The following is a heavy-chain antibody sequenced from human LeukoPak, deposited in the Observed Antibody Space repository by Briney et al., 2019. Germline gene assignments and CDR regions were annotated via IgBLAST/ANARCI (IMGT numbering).Heavy chain of an antibody. Sequence: ASVKVSCKASGYTFTSYAMNWVRQAPGQGLEWMGWINTNTGNPTYAQGFTGRFVFSLDTSVSTAYLQISSLKAEDTAVYYCARAKPPYDFWSGYYQTEGFDYWGQGTLVTVSS. J-gene: IGHJ4*02. D-gene: IGHD3-3*01. CDR1: GYTFTSYA. V-gene: IGHV7-4-1*02. CDR3: ARAKPPYDFWSGYYQTEGFDY. CDR2: INTNTGNP.